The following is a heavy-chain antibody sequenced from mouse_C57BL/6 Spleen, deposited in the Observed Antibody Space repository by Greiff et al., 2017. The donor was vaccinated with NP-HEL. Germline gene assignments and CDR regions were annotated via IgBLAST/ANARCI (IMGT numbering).Heavy chain of an antibody. Sequence: EVKLQESGGGLVKPGGSLKLSCAASGFTFSSYAMSWVRQTPEKRLEWVATISDGGSYTYYPDNVKGRFTISRDNAKNNLYLQMSHLKSEDTAMYYCARDRGSGAMDYWGQGTSVTVSS. D-gene: IGHD3-1*01. J-gene: IGHJ4*01. CDR3: ARDRGSGAMDY. CDR2: ISDGGSYT. V-gene: IGHV5-4*01. CDR1: GFTFSSYA.